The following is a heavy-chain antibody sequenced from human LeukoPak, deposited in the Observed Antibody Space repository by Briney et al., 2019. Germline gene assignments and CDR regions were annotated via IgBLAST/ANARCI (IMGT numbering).Heavy chain of an antibody. V-gene: IGHV4-31*03. D-gene: IGHD3-10*01. CDR3: AREALGVRRFDP. CDR2: IYYSGGT. J-gene: IGHJ5*02. Sequence: SQTLSLTCTVSGGSISSGGYYWSWIRQHPGKGLEWIGYIYYSGGTYYNPSLKSRVTISVDTSKNQFSLKLSSVTAADTAVYYCAREALGVRRFDPWGQGTLVTVSS. CDR1: GGSISSGGYY.